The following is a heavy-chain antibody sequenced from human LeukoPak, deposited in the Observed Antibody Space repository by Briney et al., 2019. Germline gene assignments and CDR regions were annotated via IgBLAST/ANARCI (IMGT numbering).Heavy chain of an antibody. V-gene: IGHV4-59*01. CDR1: GGSISYSY. D-gene: IGHD4-23*01. CDR3: ARTTVVTPEYFDL. CDR2: IYYSGST. Sequence: SETLSLTCTVSGGSISYSYWTWIRQPPGKRLEWIGYIYYSGSTNYDPSLTSRVSISVDTSKNQFSLKLSSVTAADTAVYYCARTTVVTPEYFDLWGRGTLVTVSS. J-gene: IGHJ2*01.